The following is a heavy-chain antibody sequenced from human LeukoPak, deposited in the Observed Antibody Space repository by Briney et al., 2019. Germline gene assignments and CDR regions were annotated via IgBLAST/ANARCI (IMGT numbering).Heavy chain of an antibody. V-gene: IGHV4-34*01. CDR2: INHSGST. D-gene: IGHD2-15*01. J-gene: IGHJ2*01. CDR1: GGSFSGYY. CDR3: ARGVARHWYFDL. Sequence: SETLSLTCAVYGGSFSGYYWSWIRQPPGKGLEWIGEINHSGSTNYNPSLKSRVTISVDTSKNQFSLKLSSVTAADTAVYYCARGVARHWYFDLSGRGTPVTVSS.